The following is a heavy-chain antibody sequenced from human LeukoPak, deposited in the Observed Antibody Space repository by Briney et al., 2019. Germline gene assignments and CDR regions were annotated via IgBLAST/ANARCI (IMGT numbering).Heavy chain of an antibody. J-gene: IGHJ4*02. V-gene: IGHV3-21*01. CDR3: ARGADDDFWSGPFYYFDY. CDR2: ISSSSSYI. D-gene: IGHD3-3*01. Sequence: PGGSLRLSCAASGFTFSSYRMNWVRQAPGKGLEWVSSISSSSSYIYYADSVKGRFTISRDNAKNSLYLQMNSLRAEDTAVYFCARGADDDFWSGPFYYFDYWGQGTLVTVSS. CDR1: GFTFSSYR.